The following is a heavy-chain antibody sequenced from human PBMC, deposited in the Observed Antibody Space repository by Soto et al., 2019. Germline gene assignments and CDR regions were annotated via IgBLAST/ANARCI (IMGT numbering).Heavy chain of an antibody. Sequence: PSETLSLTCAVYGGSFSGYYWSWIRQPPGKGLEWIGEINHSGSTNYNPSLKSRVTISVDTSKNQFSLKLSSVTAADTAVYYCARGVPYYDFWSGTTSSPYYFDYWGQGTRVTAPQ. V-gene: IGHV4-34*01. CDR3: ARGVPYYDFWSGTTSSPYYFDY. J-gene: IGHJ4*02. CDR2: INHSGST. D-gene: IGHD3-3*01. CDR1: GGSFSGYY.